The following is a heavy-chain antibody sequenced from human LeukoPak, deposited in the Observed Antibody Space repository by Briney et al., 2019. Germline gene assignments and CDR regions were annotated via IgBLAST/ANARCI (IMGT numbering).Heavy chain of an antibody. CDR2: ISTTGSTI. V-gene: IGHV3-48*02. J-gene: IGHJ5*02. D-gene: IGHD2-15*01. Sequence: GGSLRLSCAASGFTYSSYTMDWVRQAPGKGLEWVSFISTTGSTIHYGDSVRGRFTISRDNAKNSLYLQMNSLRDEDTAVYYCERGCIGGSCWSRNWFDPWGQGTLVTVSS. CDR3: ERGCIGGSCWSRNWFDP. CDR1: GFTYSSYT.